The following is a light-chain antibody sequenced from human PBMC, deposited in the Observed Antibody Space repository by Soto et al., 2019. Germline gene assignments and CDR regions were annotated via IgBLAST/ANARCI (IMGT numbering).Light chain of an antibody. J-gene: IGLJ2*01. CDR1: RSNIGAGYA. Sequence: QYVLTQPPSVSGAPGQRVTISCTGSRSNIGAGYAVHWYQQLPGTAPKLLIYDNTNRPSGVPDRFSASESGTSASLAITGLQSEDEADYYCQSYDTSLSASVFGGVTKLTVL. CDR3: QSYDTSLSASV. V-gene: IGLV1-40*01. CDR2: DNT.